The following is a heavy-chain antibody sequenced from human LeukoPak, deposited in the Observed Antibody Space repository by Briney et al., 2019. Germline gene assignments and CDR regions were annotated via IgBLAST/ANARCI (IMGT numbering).Heavy chain of an antibody. CDR1: GYTFTGYY. J-gene: IGHJ4*02. CDR3: ARLRGREYFDY. CDR2: INTNTGDP. Sequence: ASVKVSCKASGYTFTGYYMHWVRQAPGQGLEWMGWINTNTGDPTYAQGFTGRFVFSLDTSVSTAYLQISSLKAEDTAVYYCARLRGREYFDYWGQGTLVTVSS. V-gene: IGHV7-4-1*02. D-gene: IGHD3-16*01.